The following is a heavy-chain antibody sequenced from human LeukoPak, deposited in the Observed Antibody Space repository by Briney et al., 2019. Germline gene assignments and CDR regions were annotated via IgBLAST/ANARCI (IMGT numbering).Heavy chain of an antibody. D-gene: IGHD4-23*01. Sequence: SETLSLTCTVSGGSISSYYWSWIRQPPGKGLEWIGYIYYSRSTNYNPSLKSRVTISVATSKNQFSLKLSSVTAADTAVEYCARGETVVTPQAAFDIWGQGTMVTVSS. V-gene: IGHV4-59*01. CDR3: ARGETVVTPQAAFDI. CDR1: GGSISSYY. CDR2: IYYSRST. J-gene: IGHJ3*02.